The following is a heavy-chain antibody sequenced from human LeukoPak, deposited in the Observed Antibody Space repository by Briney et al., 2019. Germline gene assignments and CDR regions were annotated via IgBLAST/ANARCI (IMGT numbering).Heavy chain of an antibody. CDR1: GFTFSSYD. D-gene: IGHD3-22*01. V-gene: IGHV3-23*01. CDR2: ISGSGGST. J-gene: IGHJ4*02. CDR3: AKDRNYYDSSGYYGD. Sequence: PGGSLRLSCAASGFTFSSYDMSWVRQAPGKGLEWVSAISGSGGSTYYADSVKGRFTISRDNSKNTLYLQMNSLRAEDTAVYYCAKDRNYYDSSGYYGDWGQGTLVTVSS.